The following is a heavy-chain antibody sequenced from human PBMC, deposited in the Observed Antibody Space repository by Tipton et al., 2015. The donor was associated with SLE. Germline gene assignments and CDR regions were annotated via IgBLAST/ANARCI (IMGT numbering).Heavy chain of an antibody. D-gene: IGHD6-13*01. CDR3: AKGPWGCSRGSYFDY. CDR2: ISWNSGSI. CDR1: GFTFSSYA. Sequence: SLRLSCAASGFTFSSYAMSWVRQAPGKGLEWVSGISWNSGSIGYADSVKGRFTISRDNAKNSLYLQMNSLRAEDMALYYCAKGPWGCSRGSYFDYWGQGTLVTVSS. J-gene: IGHJ4*02. V-gene: IGHV3-9*03.